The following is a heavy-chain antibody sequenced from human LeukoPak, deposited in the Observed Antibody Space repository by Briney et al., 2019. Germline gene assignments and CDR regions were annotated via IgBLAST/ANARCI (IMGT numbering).Heavy chain of an antibody. J-gene: IGHJ2*01. Sequence: PGGSLRLSCAASGFIFSSYSVNWVRQAPGKGLEWISHISSGSSGTIYYADSVKGRFTVSRDNGKNSLYLQMNSLRDEDTAVYYCARISGYTYWYFDLWGRGTLVTVSS. CDR1: GFIFSSYS. CDR2: ISSGSSGTI. CDR3: ARISGYTYWYFDL. D-gene: IGHD3-22*01. V-gene: IGHV3-48*02.